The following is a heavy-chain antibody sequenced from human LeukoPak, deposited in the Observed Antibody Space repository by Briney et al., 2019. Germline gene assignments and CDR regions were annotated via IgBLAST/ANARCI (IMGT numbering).Heavy chain of an antibody. Sequence: SETLSLTCTVSGGSIRGSYWSWIRQPPGKELEWIGYLYNNGDTTYNPSLKSRVTISVDTSKNQFSLKLSSVTAADTAVYYCAREGYSYDYFRYWGQGTLVTVSS. D-gene: IGHD5-18*01. CDR2: LYNNGDT. V-gene: IGHV4-59*12. CDR1: GGSIRGSY. J-gene: IGHJ4*02. CDR3: AREGYSYDYFRY.